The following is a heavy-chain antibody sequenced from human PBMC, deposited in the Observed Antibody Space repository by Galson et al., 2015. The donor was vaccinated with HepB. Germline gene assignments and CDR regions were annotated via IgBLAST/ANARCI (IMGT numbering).Heavy chain of an antibody. CDR2: IWYDGSNK. CDR3: ARDGPGCSSTSCYTPTGRGYYYYYYMDV. J-gene: IGHJ6*03. CDR1: GFTFSSYG. Sequence: SLRLSCAASGFTFSSYGMHWVRQAPGKGLEWVAVIWYDGSNKYYADSVKGRFTISRDNSKNTLYLQMNSLRAEDTAVYYCARDGPGCSSTSCYTPTGRGYYYYYYMDVWGKGTTVTVSS. D-gene: IGHD2-2*02. V-gene: IGHV3-33*01.